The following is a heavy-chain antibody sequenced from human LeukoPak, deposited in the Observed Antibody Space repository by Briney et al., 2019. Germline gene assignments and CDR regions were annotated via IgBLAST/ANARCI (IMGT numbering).Heavy chain of an antibody. V-gene: IGHV3-23*01. D-gene: IGHD6-19*01. CDR3: AARPTSEAVAPSDF. J-gene: IGHJ4*02. CDR1: GLTPSSCA. Sequence: GGSLRLSCAASGLTPSSCAMTWVRQAPGKGLEWVSAISCRGDSTHYADSVKGRFTISRDNSKSMLYLQMNSLRAEDTATYYWAARPTSEAVAPSDFWGQGTLVTVSS. CDR2: ISCRGDST.